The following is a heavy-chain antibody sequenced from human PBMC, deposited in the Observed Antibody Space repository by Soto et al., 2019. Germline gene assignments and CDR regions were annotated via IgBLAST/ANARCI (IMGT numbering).Heavy chain of an antibody. CDR1: GGSISSSSYY. Sequence: QLQLQESGPGLVKPSETLSLTCTVSGGSISSSSYYWGWIRQPPGKGLEWLGNIYSSGSTYYNPSLKSRVTISVDTSKNQSSLKLSSVTAADTAVYYCARQGSDGVHGGIRLDPWGQGTLVTVTS. V-gene: IGHV4-39*01. J-gene: IGHJ5*02. D-gene: IGHD3-10*01. CDR3: ARQGSDGVHGGIRLDP. CDR2: IYSSGST.